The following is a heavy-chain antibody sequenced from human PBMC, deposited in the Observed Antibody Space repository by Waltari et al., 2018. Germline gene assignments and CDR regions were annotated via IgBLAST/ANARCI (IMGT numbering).Heavy chain of an antibody. CDR1: GFTFSSYG. CDR2: IWYDGSNK. Sequence: QVQLVESGGGVVQPGRSLRLSCAASGFTFSSYGMHWVRQAPGKGLEWVAVIWYDGSNKYYADSVKGRFTISRDNSKNTLYLQMNSLRAEDTAVYYCAGGDGSFDYWGQGTLVTVSS. J-gene: IGHJ4*02. CDR3: AGGDGSFDY. V-gene: IGHV3-33*01. D-gene: IGHD3-16*01.